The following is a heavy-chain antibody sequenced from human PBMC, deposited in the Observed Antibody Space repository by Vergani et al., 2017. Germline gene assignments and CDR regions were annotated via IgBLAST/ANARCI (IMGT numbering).Heavy chain of an antibody. CDR1: GGPISSSSYY. Sequence: QLQLQESGPGLVKPSETLSLICTVSGGPISSSSYYWGWIRQPPGKGMEWIGSIYYSGSTYHNPSLKRRVTISVDTSKDQFSLKLSSVTAADTAVYYCARTTKISSSANGFDPWGQGTLVTVSS. J-gene: IGHJ5*02. D-gene: IGHD6-13*01. V-gene: IGHV4-39*07. CDR2: IYYSGST. CDR3: ARTTKISSSANGFDP.